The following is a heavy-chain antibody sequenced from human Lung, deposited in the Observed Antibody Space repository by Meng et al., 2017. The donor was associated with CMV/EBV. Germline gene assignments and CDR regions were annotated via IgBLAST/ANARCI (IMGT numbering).Heavy chain of an antibody. Sequence: VSCXASGGTFSSYAISWVRQAPGQGLEWMGGIIPIFGTANYAQKFQGRVTITTDESTSTAYMELSSLRSEDTAVYYCARGGSSSWSRRYNWFDPWGQGTLVTVSS. CDR1: GGTFSSYA. V-gene: IGHV1-69*05. D-gene: IGHD6-13*01. CDR2: IIPIFGTA. CDR3: ARGGSSSWSRRYNWFDP. J-gene: IGHJ5*02.